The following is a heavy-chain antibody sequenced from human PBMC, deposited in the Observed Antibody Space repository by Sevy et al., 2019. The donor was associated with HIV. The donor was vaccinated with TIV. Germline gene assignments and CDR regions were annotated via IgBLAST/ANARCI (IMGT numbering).Heavy chain of an antibody. CDR3: ARGGGYCGGDCYSIDY. Sequence: GGSLRLSCAASGFTFSSYVMHWVRQAPGKGLEWVALIWYDGTIKYYADSVKGRFTISRANSTDKLFLQMISLTPEDTAVYYCARGGGYCGGDCYSIDYWGQGALVTVSS. D-gene: IGHD2-21*02. J-gene: IGHJ4*02. V-gene: IGHV3-33*02. CDR2: IWYDGTIK. CDR1: GFTFSSYV.